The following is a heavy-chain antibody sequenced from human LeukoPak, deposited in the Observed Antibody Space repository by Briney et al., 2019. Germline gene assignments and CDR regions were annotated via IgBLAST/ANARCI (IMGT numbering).Heavy chain of an antibody. CDR2: INPSAGST. CDR3: ARDRTIAAHTQSDY. Sequence: ASVNVSCKASGYTFTSYYMHWVRQAPGQGLEWVGTINPSAGSTSYARKFQGRVTMTRDTSTSTVYMELSSLRSEDTAVYYCARDRTIAAHTQSDYWGQGTLVTVSS. V-gene: IGHV1-46*01. CDR1: GYTFTSYY. D-gene: IGHD6-6*01. J-gene: IGHJ4*02.